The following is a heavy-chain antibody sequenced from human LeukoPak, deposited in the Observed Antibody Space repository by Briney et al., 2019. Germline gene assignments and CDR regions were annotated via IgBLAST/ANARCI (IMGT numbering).Heavy chain of an antibody. CDR1: GFSFRNYW. Sequence: GGSLRLSCAASGFSFRNYWMGWVRQAPGKGLEWVANTKPGGSAEYYADSVRGRFTASRDNANNLLYLQMNRLRAEDTAVYYCARDGGLHTNFDYWGQGTLLTVSS. D-gene: IGHD2-15*01. CDR3: ARDGGLHTNFDY. V-gene: IGHV3-7*01. CDR2: TKPGGSAE. J-gene: IGHJ4*02.